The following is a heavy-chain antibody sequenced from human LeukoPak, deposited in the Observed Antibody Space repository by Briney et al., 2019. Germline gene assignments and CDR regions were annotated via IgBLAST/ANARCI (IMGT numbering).Heavy chain of an antibody. CDR3: ARGEEQLNI. CDR2: IKQDGSEK. Sequence: PGGSLRLSCAASGFTFRSFRMSWVRQAPGKGLEWVANIKQDGSEKNYVDSVKGRFTISRDNAKNSLYLQMNSLRAEDTAVYSCARGEEQLNIWGQGTMVTISS. J-gene: IGHJ3*02. CDR1: GFTFRSFR. D-gene: IGHD6-19*01. V-gene: IGHV3-7*04.